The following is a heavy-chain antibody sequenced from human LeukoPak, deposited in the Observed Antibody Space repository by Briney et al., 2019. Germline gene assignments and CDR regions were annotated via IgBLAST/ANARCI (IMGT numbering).Heavy chain of an antibody. J-gene: IGHJ5*02. Sequence: GASVKVSCKASGYTFTGYYMHWVRQAPGQGLEWMGWINPNSGGTNYAQKFQGRVTMTRDTSISTAYMELSRLRSDDTAVYYCATDSPPSSGWYSGWFDPWGQGTLVTVSS. V-gene: IGHV1-2*02. CDR1: GYTFTGYY. CDR3: ATDSPPSSGWYSGWFDP. CDR2: INPNSGGT. D-gene: IGHD6-19*01.